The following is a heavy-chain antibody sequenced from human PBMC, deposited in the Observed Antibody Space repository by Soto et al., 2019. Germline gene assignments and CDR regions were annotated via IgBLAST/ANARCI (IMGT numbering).Heavy chain of an antibody. J-gene: IGHJ6*02. CDR2: INPNSGGT. V-gene: IGHV1-2*04. CDR3: ARSGILTGYYSDYYYYGMDV. D-gene: IGHD3-9*01. Sequence: ASVKVSCKASGYTFTGYYMHWVRQAPGQGLEWMGWINPNSGGTNYAQKFQGWVTMTRDTSISTAYMELSRLRSDDTAVYYCARSGILTGYYSDYYYYGMDVWGQGTTVTVSS. CDR1: GYTFTGYY.